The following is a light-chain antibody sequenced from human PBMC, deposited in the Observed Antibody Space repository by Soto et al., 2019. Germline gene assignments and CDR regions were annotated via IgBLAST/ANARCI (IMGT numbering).Light chain of an antibody. CDR1: NSKVGNNT. CDR3: AEWDDGLNGWL. V-gene: IGLV1-44*01. Sequence: QSVLTQPPSASGTPGQRVTISCSGSNSKVGNNTVNWYQQFPGTSPRLLIEGNDQRPSGVPDRFSGSKSANSASQASSGLKSEDEADYYCAEWDDGLNGWLFGGGTKLPVL. J-gene: IGLJ3*02. CDR2: GND.